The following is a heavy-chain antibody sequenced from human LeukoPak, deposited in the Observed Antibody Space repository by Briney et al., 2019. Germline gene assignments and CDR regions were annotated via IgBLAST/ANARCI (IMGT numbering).Heavy chain of an antibody. CDR1: GYTFTSYA. J-gene: IGHJ5*02. V-gene: IGHV1-3*01. Sequence: ASVKVSRKASGYTFTSYAMHWVRQAPGQRLEWMGWINAGNGNTKYSQKFQGRVTITRDTSASTAYMELSSLRSEDTAVYYCARDPDTVGYSSWFDPWGQGTLVTVSS. CDR3: ARDPDTVGYSSWFDP. D-gene: IGHD5-18*01. CDR2: INAGNGNT.